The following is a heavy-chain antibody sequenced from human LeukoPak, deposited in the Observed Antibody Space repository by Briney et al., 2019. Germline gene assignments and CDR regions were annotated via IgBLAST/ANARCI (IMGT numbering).Heavy chain of an antibody. CDR3: ARGEMVQVY. J-gene: IGHJ4*02. CDR2: INTDGSTT. V-gene: IGHV3-74*01. Sequence: GGSLRLSWVASGFTFSSYWMHWVRQAPGKGLVWVSRINTDGSTTSYADSVKGRFTISRDNAKNTLYLQMNSLRADDTAVYYCARGEMVQVYWGQGTLVTVSS. CDR1: GFTFSSYW. D-gene: IGHD5-24*01.